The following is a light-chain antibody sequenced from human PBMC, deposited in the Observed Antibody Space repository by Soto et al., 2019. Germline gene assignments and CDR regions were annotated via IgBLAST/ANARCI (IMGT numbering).Light chain of an antibody. CDR2: DAS. CDR1: QSISSW. CDR3: QQYNSYPT. Sequence: IQMTQSPSTLSASVGDRVTITCRASQSISSWLAWYQQKPGKAPKLLIYDASSLESGVPSRFSGSGSGTEFTLTTSSLQPDDFATYYCQQYNSYPTFGQGTKVDIK. V-gene: IGKV1-5*01. J-gene: IGKJ1*01.